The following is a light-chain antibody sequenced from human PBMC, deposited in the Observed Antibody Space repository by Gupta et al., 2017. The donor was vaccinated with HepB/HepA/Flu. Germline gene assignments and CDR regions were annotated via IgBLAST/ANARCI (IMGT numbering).Light chain of an antibody. CDR1: ILPRKY. J-gene: IGLJ2*01. CDR3: YSTDNTDRLL. CDR2: EDR. Sequence: YELTQPPSLSVSPGQTARMTCSGDILPRKYAYWYHQKPGKAPLLVIYEDRKRPSGLPGRFAASCSGTVATSTISGAQGEDAGYYYSYSTDNTDRLLFGGGTK. V-gene: IGLV3-10*01.